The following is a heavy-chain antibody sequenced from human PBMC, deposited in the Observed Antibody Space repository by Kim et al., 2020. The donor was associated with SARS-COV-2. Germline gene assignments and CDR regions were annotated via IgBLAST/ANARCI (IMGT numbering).Heavy chain of an antibody. CDR2: IKQDGSER. Sequence: GGSLRLSCAVSRFTFSSYWMAWVRQAPGKGLEWVANIKQDGSERYYVDSVKGRFTISRDNAKNSLYLQMNSLRAEDTAVYYCATNWDYRFDYWGQGTLVTVSS. D-gene: IGHD1-7*01. J-gene: IGHJ4*02. CDR1: RFTFSSYW. V-gene: IGHV3-7*03. CDR3: ATNWDYRFDY.